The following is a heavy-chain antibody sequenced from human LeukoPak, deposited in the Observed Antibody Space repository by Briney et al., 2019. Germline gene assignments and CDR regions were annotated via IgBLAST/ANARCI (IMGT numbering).Heavy chain of an antibody. D-gene: IGHD3-10*01. CDR3: ARAGAWQIDP. V-gene: IGHV4-59*11. CDR2: IFYTGST. J-gene: IGHJ5*02. CDR1: GGSISSHY. Sequence: SETLSLTCTVSGGSISSHYWSWIRQPPGKGLEWIGYIFYTGSTNYNPSLKSRVTISVDKSKNQFSLKLRSVTAADTAVYYCARAGAWQIDPWGQGTLVTVSS.